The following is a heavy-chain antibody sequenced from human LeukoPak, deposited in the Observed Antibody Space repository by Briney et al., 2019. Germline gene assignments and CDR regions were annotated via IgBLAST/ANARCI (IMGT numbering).Heavy chain of an antibody. Sequence: ASVKVSCKASGYTFTSYDINWVRQATGQGLEWMGWINPNSGNTGYAQKFQGRVIMTRNTSRSKAYMELSSLRSEDTAVYYCARDRSIAAAGRYNWFDPWGQGTLVTVSS. CDR2: INPNSGNT. J-gene: IGHJ5*02. D-gene: IGHD6-13*01. V-gene: IGHV1-8*01. CDR1: GYTFTSYD. CDR3: ARDRSIAAAGRYNWFDP.